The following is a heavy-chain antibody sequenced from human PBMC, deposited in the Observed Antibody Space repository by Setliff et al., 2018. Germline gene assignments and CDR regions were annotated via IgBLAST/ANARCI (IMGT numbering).Heavy chain of an antibody. J-gene: IGHJ4*02. D-gene: IGHD1-26*01. V-gene: IGHV4-61*09. CDR3: ARSPSSGAYWNPRPFYSDY. CDR1: GGSISSSSYY. Sequence: SETLSLTCTVSGGSISSSSYYWGWIRQPAGRGLEWIGHIDPSGNTNYQPSLKSRVTISGDTSKNQFSLKLTSVTAADTALYYCARSPSSGAYWNPRPFYSDYWARGTLVTVSS. CDR2: IDPSGNT.